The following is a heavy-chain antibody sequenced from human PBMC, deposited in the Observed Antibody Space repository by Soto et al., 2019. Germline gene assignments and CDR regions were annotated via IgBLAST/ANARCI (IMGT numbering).Heavy chain of an antibody. CDR2: ISSNSDNL. CDR3: ARGDIVVVEAEYGMDV. Sequence: EVQVVESGGGLVKPGGSLRLSCAVSGFSLTTYSMNWVRQAPGKGLEWVSAISSNSDNLYYADSVKGRFTISRDNAKNSLFLQMNSLRVEDTAVYYCARGDIVVVEAEYGMDVWGRGTTVTVSS. CDR1: GFSLTTYS. J-gene: IGHJ6*02. V-gene: IGHV3-21*01. D-gene: IGHD2-15*01.